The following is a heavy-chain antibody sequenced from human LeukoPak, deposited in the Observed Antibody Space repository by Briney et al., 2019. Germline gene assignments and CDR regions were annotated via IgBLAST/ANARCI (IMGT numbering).Heavy chain of an antibody. V-gene: IGHV4-31*03. CDR2: IYYSGST. D-gene: IGHD5-18*01. CDR1: GGSVSSGAYY. Sequence: PSETLSLTCTVSGGSVSSGAYYWSWIRQHPGKGLEWIGYIYYSGSTYYNPSLKSRVTISVDTSKNQFSLKLSSVTAADTAVYYCARIRGYSYGFKDYWGQGTLVTVSS. J-gene: IGHJ4*02. CDR3: ARIRGYSYGFKDY.